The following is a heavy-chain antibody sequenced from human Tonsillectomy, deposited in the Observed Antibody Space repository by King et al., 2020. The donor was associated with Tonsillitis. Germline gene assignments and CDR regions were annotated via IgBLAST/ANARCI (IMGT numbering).Heavy chain of an antibody. CDR1: YA. D-gene: IGHD3-22*01. V-gene: IGHV3-23*03. CDR2: IYSGGSST. CDR3: AKAVVVVVTVGIDY. J-gene: IGHJ4*02. Sequence: YAISWVRHAPGKVLEWVSCIYSGGSSTYYEDSVKGRFTITRENSKTTLYLQMNSLRAEDTAVYYCAKAVVVVVTVGIDYWGQGNLVNV.